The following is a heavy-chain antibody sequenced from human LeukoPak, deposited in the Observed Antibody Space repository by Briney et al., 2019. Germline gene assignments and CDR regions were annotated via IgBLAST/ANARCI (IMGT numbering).Heavy chain of an antibody. J-gene: IGHJ4*02. CDR3: ARGRGAAAGTDH. D-gene: IGHD6-13*01. CDR1: GGSFSDYS. Sequence: SETLSLTCAVHGGSFSDYSWTWIRQPLGKGLEWIGEFTHAGDTKYTPSLIRRVSISVDTSKRQFSPTLTSVTAADTAVYYCARGRGAAAGTDHWGQGTLVTVSP. CDR2: FTHAGDT. V-gene: IGHV4-34*01.